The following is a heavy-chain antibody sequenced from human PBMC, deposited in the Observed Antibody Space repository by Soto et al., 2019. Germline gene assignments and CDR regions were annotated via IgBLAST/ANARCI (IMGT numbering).Heavy chain of an antibody. Sequence: PGGSLRLSCAASGFTISSNYMSWVRQAPGKGLEWVSVIFSGGTTYYADSVKGRFTISRDNAKNTLYLQMSSLRVEDTAVYYCARELRDIVLVPAANYYMDVWGTGTTVTVSS. CDR2: IFSGGTT. CDR1: GFTISSNY. CDR3: ARELRDIVLVPAANYYMDV. J-gene: IGHJ6*03. D-gene: IGHD2-2*01. V-gene: IGHV3-66*01.